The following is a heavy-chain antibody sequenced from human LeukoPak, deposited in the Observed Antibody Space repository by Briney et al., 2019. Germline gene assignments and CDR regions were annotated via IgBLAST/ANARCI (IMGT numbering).Heavy chain of an antibody. J-gene: IGHJ6*02. V-gene: IGHV3-49*03. CDR2: IRGKAYGGTT. CDR1: GFTFGDYA. CDR3: TRKSVAVAGTNYYYYGMDV. D-gene: IGHD6-13*01. Sequence: GGSLRLSCTASGFTFGDYAMSWFRQAPGKGLEWVGFIRGKAYGGTTEYAASVKGRFTISRDDSKSIAYLQMNSLKTEDTAVYYCTRKSVAVAGTNYYYYGMDVWGQGTTVTVSS.